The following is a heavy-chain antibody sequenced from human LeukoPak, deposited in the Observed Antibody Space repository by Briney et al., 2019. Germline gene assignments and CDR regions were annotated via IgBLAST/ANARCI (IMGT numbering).Heavy chain of an antibody. J-gene: IGHJ4*02. V-gene: IGHV3-23*01. Sequence: ESGGSLRLSCAASGFTFSSYAMTWVRQAPGKGLEWVSSISGSGGSTNNADSVKGRFTISRDNSQNTLYLQMNSLRAEDAAVYYCAKSSPIAAAGEVSDFWGQGTLVTVSS. CDR1: GFTFSSYA. D-gene: IGHD6-13*01. CDR2: ISGSGGST. CDR3: AKSSPIAAAGEVSDF.